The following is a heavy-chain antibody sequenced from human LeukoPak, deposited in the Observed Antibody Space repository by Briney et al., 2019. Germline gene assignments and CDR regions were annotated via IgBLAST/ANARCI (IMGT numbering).Heavy chain of an antibody. CDR3: AKGPRGYYYDSSGYVYYYYYMDV. CDR2: FYHGGST. CDR1: GYSISTGYY. D-gene: IGHD3-22*01. V-gene: IGHV4-38-2*02. J-gene: IGHJ6*03. Sequence: SETLSLTCTVSGYSISTGYYWDWIRQPPGKGLEWIGTFYHGGSTYYNPSLKSRVTISVDTSKNQFSLNLTSVTAADTAVYYCAKGPRGYYYDSSGYVYYYYYMDVWGKGTTVTVSS.